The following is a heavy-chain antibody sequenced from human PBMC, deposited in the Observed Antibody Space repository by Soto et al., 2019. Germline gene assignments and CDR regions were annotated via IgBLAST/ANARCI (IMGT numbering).Heavy chain of an antibody. D-gene: IGHD3-3*01. CDR2: ISGSGDNT. V-gene: IGHV3-23*01. Sequence: PGGSLRLSCAASGFTFNTSAMSWVRRAPGKGLEWVSGISGSGDNTYYPDSVKGRFTISRDNSKNTLYLQMNNLRVEDTAVYYCADGGEWSFNFVYWGQGTLVTVSS. CDR3: ADGGEWSFNFVY. CDR1: GFTFNTSA. J-gene: IGHJ4*02.